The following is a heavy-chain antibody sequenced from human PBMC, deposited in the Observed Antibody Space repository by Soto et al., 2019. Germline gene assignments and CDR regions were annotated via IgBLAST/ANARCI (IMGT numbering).Heavy chain of an antibody. Sequence: HPGGSLRLSCAASGFTFSSYGMHWVRQAPGKGLEWVAVISYDGSNKYYADSVKGRFTIPRDNSKNTLYLQMNSLRAEDTAVYYCAKDPLDYWGQGALVTVSS. J-gene: IGHJ4*02. CDR1: GFTFSSYG. CDR3: AKDPLDY. CDR2: ISYDGSNK. V-gene: IGHV3-30*18.